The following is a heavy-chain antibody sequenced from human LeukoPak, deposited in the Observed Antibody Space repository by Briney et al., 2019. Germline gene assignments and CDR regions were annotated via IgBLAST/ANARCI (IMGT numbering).Heavy chain of an antibody. V-gene: IGHV4-59*11. Sequence: SETLSLTCTVSGGSMSSHYWSWVRQPPGKGLEWGAYIFYNGSTNYNPSLKSRVIISLDTSKNQFSLQLTSVTAADTAVYYCARGPEKWHWAFYHYMDVWGKGATVTVSS. J-gene: IGHJ6*03. CDR3: ARGPEKWHWAFYHYMDV. CDR2: IFYNGST. D-gene: IGHD5-12*01. CDR1: GGSMSSHY.